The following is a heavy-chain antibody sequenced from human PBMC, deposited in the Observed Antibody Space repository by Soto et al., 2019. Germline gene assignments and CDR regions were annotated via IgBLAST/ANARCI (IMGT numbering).Heavy chain of an antibody. CDR2: FYNSGNT. CDR1: CGSISSAGYY. D-gene: IGHD3-22*01. J-gene: IGHJ4*02. V-gene: IGHV4-30-4*01. CDR3: ARGWGYYDPFEH. Sequence: SETLSLTCTVSCGSISSAGYYWSWIRRPPGKGLEWIGYFYNSGNTDYNPSLKNRVTISGDTSKNQFSLKLSAVTAADTAVYSRARGWGYYDPFEHWGQGTLVTVSS.